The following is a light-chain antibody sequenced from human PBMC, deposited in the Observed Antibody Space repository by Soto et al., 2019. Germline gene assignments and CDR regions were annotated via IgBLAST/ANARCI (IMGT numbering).Light chain of an antibody. CDR1: QSFNSIY. J-gene: IGKJ4*01. CDR2: GAS. CDR3: HHYGTSPPST. V-gene: IGKV3-20*01. Sequence: ERVWTQSPGTLSLSPGERATLSCRSSQSFNSIYLAWYQQKPGQAPRLLIYGASSRATGIPDRFSGSGSGTDFTLTISRLEPEDFAVYYCHHYGTSPPSTFGGGTKVDIK.